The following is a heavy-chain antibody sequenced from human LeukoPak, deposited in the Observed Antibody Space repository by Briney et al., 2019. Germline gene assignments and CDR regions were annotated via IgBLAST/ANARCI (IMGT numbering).Heavy chain of an antibody. Sequence: ASVKVSCKASGYTFIAYYIHWVRQAPGQGLEWMGIINPSGGSTTYAQNFQDRVTMTRDTSTSAVYMELSSLRSEDTAVYYCARGGSLAVAPHLYYFDYWGQGTLVTVSS. V-gene: IGHV1-46*01. CDR3: ARGGSLAVAPHLYYFDY. J-gene: IGHJ4*02. CDR2: INPSGGST. CDR1: GYTFIAYY. D-gene: IGHD6-19*01.